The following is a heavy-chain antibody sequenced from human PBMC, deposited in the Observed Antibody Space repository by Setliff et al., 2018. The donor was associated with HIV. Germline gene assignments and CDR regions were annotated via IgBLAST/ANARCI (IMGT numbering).Heavy chain of an antibody. V-gene: IGHV4-59*11. CDR1: GPSINIHY. J-gene: IGHJ4*02. D-gene: IGHD4-17*01. CDR2: IYSTGST. CDR3: AKGAGFYGDYTFDH. Sequence: SCTVSGPSINIHYWSWIRQSPGKGFEWIGYIYSTGSTNYNPSLQSRVTISMVASRNQFSLKVTSVTAADTAVYYCAKGAGFYGDYTFDHWGQGRQVPSPQ.